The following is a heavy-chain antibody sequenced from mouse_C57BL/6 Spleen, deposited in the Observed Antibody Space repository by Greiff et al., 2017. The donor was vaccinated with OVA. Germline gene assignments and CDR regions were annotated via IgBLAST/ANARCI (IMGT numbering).Heavy chain of an antibody. D-gene: IGHD1-1*01. CDR3: DKKGTTRSMDY. J-gene: IGHJ4*01. CDR2: IWGGGST. Sequence: QVQLKQSGPGLVAPSQSLSITCTVSGFSLTSYGVDWVRQPPGKGLEWLGVIWGGGSTNYTSALMSRLSISKDNSKSQVFLKMNSLHTDDTAMYDCDKKGTTRSMDYWGQGTSVTVSS. CDR1: GFSLTSYG. V-gene: IGHV2-9*01.